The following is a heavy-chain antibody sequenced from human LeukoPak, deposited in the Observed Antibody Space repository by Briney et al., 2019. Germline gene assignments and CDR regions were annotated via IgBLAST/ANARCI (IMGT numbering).Heavy chain of an antibody. V-gene: IGHV4-59*01. CDR3: ARETIVVVPAGPGNWFDP. CDR1: GGSISSYY. CDR2: IYYSGST. Sequence: SETLSLTCTVSGGSISSYYWSWIRQPPGKGLEWIGYIYYSGSTNYNPSLKSRATISVDTSKNQFSLKLSSVTAADTAVYYCARETIVVVPAGPGNWFDPWGQGTLVTVSS. J-gene: IGHJ5*02. D-gene: IGHD2-2*01.